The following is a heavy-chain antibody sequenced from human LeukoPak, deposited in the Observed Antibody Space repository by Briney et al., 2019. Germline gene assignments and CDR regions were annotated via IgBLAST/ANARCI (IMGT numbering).Heavy chain of an antibody. V-gene: IGHV1-46*01. D-gene: IGHD2-15*01. CDR3: ARGPSPFKDCSGGSCYSYFDY. J-gene: IGHJ4*02. Sequence: GASVKVSCKASGYTFTSYYMHWVRQAPGQGLEWMGIINPSGGSTSYAQKFQGRVTMTRDMSTSTVYMELSSLRSEDTAVYYCARGPSPFKDCSGGSCYSYFDYWGQGTLVTVSS. CDR2: INPSGGST. CDR1: GYTFTSYY.